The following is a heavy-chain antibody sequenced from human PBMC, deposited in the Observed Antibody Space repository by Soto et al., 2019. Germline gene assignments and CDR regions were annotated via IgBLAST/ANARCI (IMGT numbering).Heavy chain of an antibody. CDR1: GGTFSSYA. Sequence: QVQLVQSGAEVKKPGSSVKVSCKASGGTFSSYAISWVRQAPGQGLEWMGGIIPIPGTANYAQKFQGRVTITVHASTSTAYMELSSLRSDDTAVYYCARSQGSSTSLEIYYYYYYGMDVWGQGTTVTVSS. CDR2: IIPIPGTA. CDR3: ARSQGSSTSLEIYYYYYYGMDV. D-gene: IGHD2-2*01. V-gene: IGHV1-69*01. J-gene: IGHJ6*02.